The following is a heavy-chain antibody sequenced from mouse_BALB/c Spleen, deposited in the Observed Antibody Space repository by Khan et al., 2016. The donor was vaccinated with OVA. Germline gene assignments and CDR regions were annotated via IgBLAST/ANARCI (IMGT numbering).Heavy chain of an antibody. CDR2: INSNGGTS. CDR3: TRVYYRYDEGYWYFDV. Sequence: EVELVESGGGLVQPGGSLKLSCAASGFTFSGYGMSWVRQTPDKRLELVATINSNGGTSYYPDSVKGRFTISRDNAQNNLHLQMSSLKSEDTAMYYCTRVYYRYDEGYWYFDVWGAGTTVTVSS. V-gene: IGHV5-6-3*01. D-gene: IGHD2-14*01. J-gene: IGHJ1*01. CDR1: GFTFSGYG.